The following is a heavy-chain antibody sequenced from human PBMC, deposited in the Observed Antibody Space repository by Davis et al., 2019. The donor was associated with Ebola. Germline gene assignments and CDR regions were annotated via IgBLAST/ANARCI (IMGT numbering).Heavy chain of an antibody. D-gene: IGHD6-19*01. CDR2: ISSSSSYI. CDR3: ARDPLAVAGRNYFDY. J-gene: IGHJ4*02. V-gene: IGHV3-21*01. CDR1: RFAFSDYS. Sequence: PGGSLRLSCAASRFAFSDYSMNWVRQAPGKGLERVSSISSSSSYIYYADSVKGRFTISRDNAKNSLYLQMNSLRAEDTATYYCARDPLAVAGRNYFDYWGQGTLVTVSS.